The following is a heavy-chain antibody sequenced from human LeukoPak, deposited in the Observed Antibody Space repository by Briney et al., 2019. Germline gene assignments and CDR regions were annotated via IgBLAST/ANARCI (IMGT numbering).Heavy chain of an antibody. V-gene: IGHV1-24*01. Sequence: ASVKVSCKASGYTFTSYGISWVRQAPGKGLEWMGGFDPEDGETFYAQKFQGRVTMTEDTSTDTAYMELSSLRSEDTAAYYCATDYYYDSSGSYYTVDYWGQGTLVTVSS. J-gene: IGHJ4*02. CDR2: FDPEDGET. D-gene: IGHD3-22*01. CDR3: ATDYYYDSSGSYYTVDY. CDR1: GYTFTSYG.